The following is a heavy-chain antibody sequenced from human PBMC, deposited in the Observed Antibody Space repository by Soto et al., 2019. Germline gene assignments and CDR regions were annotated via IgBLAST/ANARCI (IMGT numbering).Heavy chain of an antibody. J-gene: IGHJ6*02. CDR1: GFTFSSYS. CDR2: ISSSSSYI. D-gene: IGHD1-26*01. CDR3: ARDTAGSGSPYYYYGMDV. Sequence: PGGSLRLSCAASGFTFSSYSMNWVRQAPGKGLEWVSSISSSSSYIYYADSVKGRFTISRDNAKNSLYLQMNSLRAEDTAVYCCARDTAGSGSPYYYYGMDVWGQGTTVTVSS. V-gene: IGHV3-21*01.